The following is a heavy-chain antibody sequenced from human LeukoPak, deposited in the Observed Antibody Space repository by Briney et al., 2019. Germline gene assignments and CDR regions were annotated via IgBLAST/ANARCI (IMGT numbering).Heavy chain of an antibody. CDR1: GFTFSSYS. CDR2: ISSSSSYI. CDR3: AREGEYYDFWSGYYNWFDP. V-gene: IGHV3-21*01. J-gene: IGHJ5*02. D-gene: IGHD3-3*01. Sequence: GGSLRLSCAASGFTFSSYSMNWVRQAPGKGLEWVSSISSSSSYIYYADSVKGRFTISRDNAKNSLYLQMNSLRAEDTAVYYCAREGEYYDFWSGYYNWFDPWGQGTLVTVSS.